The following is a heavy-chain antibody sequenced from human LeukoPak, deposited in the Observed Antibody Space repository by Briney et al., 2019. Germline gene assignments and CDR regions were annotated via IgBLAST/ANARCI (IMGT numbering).Heavy chain of an antibody. CDR3: ARLHGPYYDSSAYATSTDY. D-gene: IGHD3-22*01. V-gene: IGHV4-59*08. CDR1: GGSISSYY. Sequence: PSETLSLTCTVSGGSISSYYWSWLRQPPGKGLECIGYMYYSGSTNYNPSLKSRVTISVDTSKNQFSLKPSSVTAADTAVYYCARLHGPYYDSSAYATSTDYWGQGTLVTVSS. CDR2: MYYSGST. J-gene: IGHJ4*02.